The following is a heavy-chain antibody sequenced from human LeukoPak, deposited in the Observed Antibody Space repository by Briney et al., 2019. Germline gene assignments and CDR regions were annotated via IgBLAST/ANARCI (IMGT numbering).Heavy chain of an antibody. D-gene: IGHD6-19*01. V-gene: IGHV1-18*01. CDR2: ISGYNGNT. Sequence: ASVKVSCKASGGTFSSYAISWVRQAPGQGLEWMGWISGYNGNTNYTQKFQGRVTMTTDTSTTTAYLDLTSLRSDDTAVYYCARASYRSWLGSLAPWGQGTLVTVSS. CDR1: GGTFSSYA. J-gene: IGHJ5*02. CDR3: ARASYRSWLGSLAP.